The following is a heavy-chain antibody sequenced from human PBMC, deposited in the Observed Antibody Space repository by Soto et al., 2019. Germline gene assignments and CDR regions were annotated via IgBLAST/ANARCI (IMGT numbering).Heavy chain of an antibody. J-gene: IGHJ4*02. V-gene: IGHV1-18*01. D-gene: IGHD3-22*01. Sequence: ASVKVSCKASGGTFSSYAISWVRQAPGQGLEWMGWISAYNGKTNYAQKLQGRVTMTTDTSTSTAYMELRSLRSDDTAVYYCVRDRDYYDSSGYYLPTFDYWGQGTLVTVSS. CDR3: VRDRDYYDSSGYYLPTFDY. CDR1: GGTFSSYA. CDR2: ISAYNGKT.